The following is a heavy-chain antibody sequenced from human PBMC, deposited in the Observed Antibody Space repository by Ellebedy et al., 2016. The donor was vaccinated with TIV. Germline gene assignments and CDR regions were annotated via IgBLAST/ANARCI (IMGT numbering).Heavy chain of an antibody. CDR1: GYTFTSYA. CDR2: NNAGNGNT. CDR3: ARVEYSSGWYLEGAFDI. V-gene: IGHV1-3*01. D-gene: IGHD6-19*01. Sequence: ASVKVSCKASGYTFTSYAMHWVRQAPGQSGAPGQRLEWMGWNNAGNGNTKYSQNFQGRVTITRDTSASTAYMELSSLRSEDTAVYYCARVEYSSGWYLEGAFDIWGQGIMVTVSS. J-gene: IGHJ3*02.